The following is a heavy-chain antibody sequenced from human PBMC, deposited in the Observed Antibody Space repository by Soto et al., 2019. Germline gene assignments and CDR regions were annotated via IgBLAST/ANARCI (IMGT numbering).Heavy chain of an antibody. CDR3: ARWHDGNWVKWFDH. CDR2: IWYDGSNK. V-gene: IGHV3-33*01. CDR1: GFTFSSYG. D-gene: IGHD1-1*01. Sequence: QVQLVESGGGVVQPGRSLRLSCAASGFTFSSYGMHWVRQAPGKGLEWVAVIWYDGSNKYYADSVKGRFTISSDNSKNTLYLQMNSLSAEDTAVYHWARWHDGNWVKWFDHWGQGTLVTVSS. J-gene: IGHJ5*02.